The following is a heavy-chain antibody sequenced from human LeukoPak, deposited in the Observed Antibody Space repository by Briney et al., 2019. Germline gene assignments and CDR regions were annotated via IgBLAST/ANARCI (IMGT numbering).Heavy chain of an antibody. D-gene: IGHD2-2*01. CDR2: IKQDGSEK. Sequence: GGSLRLSCAASGFTFSSYWMSWVRQAPGKGLEWVANIKQDGSEKYYVDSVKGRFTISRDNAKDSLYLQMNSLRAEDTAVYYCARDLINCSSTSCYPWFDPWGQGTLVTVSS. V-gene: IGHV3-7*01. CDR3: ARDLINCSSTSCYPWFDP. CDR1: GFTFSSYW. J-gene: IGHJ5*02.